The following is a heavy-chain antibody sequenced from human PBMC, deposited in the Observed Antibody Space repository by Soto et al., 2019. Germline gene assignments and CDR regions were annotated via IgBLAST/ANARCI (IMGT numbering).Heavy chain of an antibody. CDR1: GFTFSSYA. V-gene: IGHV3-23*01. D-gene: IGHD6-6*01. Sequence: GGSLRLSCAASGFTFSSYAMSWVRQAPGKGLEWVSAISGSGGSTYYADSVKGRFTISRDNSKNTLYLQMNSLRAEDTAVYYCAKTIAAPPEGYYYYGMDVWGQGTTVTVSS. CDR3: AKTIAAPPEGYYYYGMDV. J-gene: IGHJ6*02. CDR2: ISGSGGST.